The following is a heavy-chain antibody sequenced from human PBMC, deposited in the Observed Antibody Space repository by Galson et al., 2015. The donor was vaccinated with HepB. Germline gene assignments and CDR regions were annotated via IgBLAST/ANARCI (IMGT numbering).Heavy chain of an antibody. J-gene: IGHJ4*02. CDR2: IDPSDSYT. D-gene: IGHD3-22*01. CDR1: GYSFTSYW. Sequence: QSGAEVKKPGESLRISCKGSGYSFTSYWISWVRQMPGKGLEWMGRIDPSDSYTNYSPSFQGHVTISADKSISTAYLQWSSLKASDTAMYYCARPLGYDSSGYYSAFDYWGQGTLVTVPS. CDR3: ARPLGYDSSGYYSAFDY. V-gene: IGHV5-10-1*01.